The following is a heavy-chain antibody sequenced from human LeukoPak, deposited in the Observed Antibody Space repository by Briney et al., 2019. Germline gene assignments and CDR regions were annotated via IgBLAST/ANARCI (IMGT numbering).Heavy chain of an antibody. D-gene: IGHD6-13*01. V-gene: IGHV4-34*01. CDR3: AKDSLEAAAGDDY. CDR2: INHSGST. J-gene: IGHJ4*02. CDR1: GGSFSGYY. Sequence: SETLSLTCAVYGGSFSGYYWSWIRQPPGKGLEWIGEINHSGSTNYNPSLKSRVTISVDTSKNQFSLKLSSVTAADTAVYYCAKDSLEAAAGDDYWGQGTLVTVSS.